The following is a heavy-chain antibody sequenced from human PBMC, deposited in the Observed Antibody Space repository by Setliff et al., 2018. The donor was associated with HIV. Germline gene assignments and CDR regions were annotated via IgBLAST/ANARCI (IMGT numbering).Heavy chain of an antibody. J-gene: IGHJ4*02. CDR1: GGSISYYH. D-gene: IGHD3-10*01. CDR3: ASSIYGSGSYPLDY. Sequence: SETLSLTCSVSGGSISYYHWSWIRQPAGKGLEWIGRIYYTGFTAYNPSLKSRLTMSVDTSKNQFSLKLSSVTAADTAVYFCASSIYGSGSYPLDYWGQGILVTVSS. V-gene: IGHV4-4*07. CDR2: IYYTGFT.